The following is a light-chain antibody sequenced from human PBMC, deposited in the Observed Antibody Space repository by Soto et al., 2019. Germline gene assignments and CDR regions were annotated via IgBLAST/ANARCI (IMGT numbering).Light chain of an antibody. CDR1: SSDVGVNNY. V-gene: IGLV2-14*01. CDR2: EVS. CDR3: SAYTRISTWV. J-gene: IGLJ3*02. Sequence: QSALTQPASVSGSPGQSITISCTVISSDVGVNNYVYWYQQHPGKAPKLMIYEVSNWPSGISNRFSGYKSDNTASLTISGLQEEDEADYYCSAYTRISTWVFGGVTKVTVL.